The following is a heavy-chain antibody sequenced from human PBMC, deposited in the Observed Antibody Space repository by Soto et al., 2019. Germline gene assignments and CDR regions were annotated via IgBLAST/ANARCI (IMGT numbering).Heavy chain of an antibody. CDR3: ARVNIPYFDY. J-gene: IGHJ4*02. D-gene: IGHD2-2*02. V-gene: IGHV4-59*01. Sequence: SETLSLTCTVSGGSISSYYWSWIRQPPGKGLEWIGYIYYSGSTNYNPSLKSRVTISVDTSKNQFSLKLSSVTAADTAMYYCARVNIPYFDYWGQGILVTVSS. CDR2: IYYSGST. CDR1: GGSISSYY.